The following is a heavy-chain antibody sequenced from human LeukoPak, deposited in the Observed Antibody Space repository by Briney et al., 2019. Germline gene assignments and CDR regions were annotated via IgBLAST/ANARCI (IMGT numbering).Heavy chain of an antibody. J-gene: IGHJ4*02. V-gene: IGHV4-59*08. D-gene: IGHD3-16*02. Sequence: PSETLSLTCTVSGVSMSSYFWSWIRQPPGKGLEWIGYIYHSGSSHYNPSLKSRVTISVDTSKTQFSLKLSSVTAADTAVYYCAEGVSYPDFDYWGQGTLVTVSS. CDR3: AEGVSYPDFDY. CDR1: GVSMSSYF. CDR2: IYHSGSS.